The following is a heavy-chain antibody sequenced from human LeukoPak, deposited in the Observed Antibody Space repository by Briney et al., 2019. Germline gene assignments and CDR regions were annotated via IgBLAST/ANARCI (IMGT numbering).Heavy chain of an antibody. CDR3: AREDRYSSGWYYFDY. V-gene: IGHV3-7*01. D-gene: IGHD6-19*01. Sequence: GGSLRLSCAASGFHFTTYWMGWVRQAPGKGLEWVANIKQDGSEKYYVDSVKGRFTISRDNAKNSLSLQMNSLRAEDTAVYYCAREDRYSSGWYYFDYWGQGTLVTVSS. J-gene: IGHJ4*02. CDR2: IKQDGSEK. CDR1: GFHFTTYW.